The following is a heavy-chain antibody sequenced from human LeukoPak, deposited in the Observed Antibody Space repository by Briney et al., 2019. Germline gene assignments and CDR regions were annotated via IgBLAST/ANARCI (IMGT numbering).Heavy chain of an antibody. J-gene: IGHJ5*02. CDR2: INHSGST. Sequence: SETLSLTCAVYGGSFSGYYWSWIRQPPGKGLEWIGEINHSGSTNYNPSLKSRVTISVDTSKNQFSLKLSSVTAADTAVYYCARERVLGGWFDPWGQGTLVTVSS. V-gene: IGHV4-34*01. CDR1: GGSFSGYY. D-gene: IGHD3-10*01. CDR3: ARERVLGGWFDP.